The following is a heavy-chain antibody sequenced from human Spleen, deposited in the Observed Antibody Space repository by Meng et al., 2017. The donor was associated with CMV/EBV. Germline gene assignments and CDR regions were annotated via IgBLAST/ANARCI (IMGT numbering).Heavy chain of an antibody. CDR3: ARPYGVYYYYGMDV. CDR2: IYSGGST. Sequence: GGSLRLSCAASGFTVSSNYMSWVRQAPGKGLEWVSVIYSGGSTYYADSVKGRFTVSRDNSKNTLYLQMGSLRAEDMAVYYCARPYGVYYYYGMDVWGQGTTVTVSS. V-gene: IGHV3-53*05. D-gene: IGHD2-21*01. J-gene: IGHJ6*02. CDR1: GFTVSSNY.